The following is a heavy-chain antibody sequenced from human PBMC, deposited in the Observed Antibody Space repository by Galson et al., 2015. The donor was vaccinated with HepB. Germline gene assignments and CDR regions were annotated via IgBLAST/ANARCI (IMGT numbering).Heavy chain of an antibody. Sequence: SVKVSCKASGYTFTSYGISWVRQAPGQGLEWMGRISAYNGNTNYAQKLQGRVTMTTDTSTSTAYMELRSLRSDDTAVYYCARVHRIAAAGTDWFDPWGQGTLVTVSS. CDR2: ISAYNGNT. V-gene: IGHV1-18*01. J-gene: IGHJ5*02. CDR1: GYTFTSYG. D-gene: IGHD6-13*01. CDR3: ARVHRIAAAGTDWFDP.